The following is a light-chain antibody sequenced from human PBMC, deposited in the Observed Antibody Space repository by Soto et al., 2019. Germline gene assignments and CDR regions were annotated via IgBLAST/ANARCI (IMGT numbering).Light chain of an antibody. CDR2: AAS. CDR1: QGISSY. Sequence: DIQLTQSPSFLSASLGDRVTITCRASQGISSYLAWYQQKPGKAPKLLIYAASTLQSGVPSRFSGSGSGTEFTLTISSLQPEDFASYYCLQDYGDSWTFGQGTKV. V-gene: IGKV1-9*01. CDR3: LQDYGDSWT. J-gene: IGKJ1*01.